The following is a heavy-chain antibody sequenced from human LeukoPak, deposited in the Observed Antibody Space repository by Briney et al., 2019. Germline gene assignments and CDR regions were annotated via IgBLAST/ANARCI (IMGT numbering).Heavy chain of an antibody. Sequence: SETLSLTCTVSGGSISSSSYYWAWIRQPPGKGLEWIASIYYSGSTYYNPSLKSRVTISVDTSKNQFSLKLSSVTAAETAVYYCARSPRTWPLDYWGQGTLVTVSS. J-gene: IGHJ4*02. CDR2: IYYSGST. V-gene: IGHV4-39*01. CDR3: ARSPRTWPLDY. CDR1: GGSISSSSYY. D-gene: IGHD3-16*01.